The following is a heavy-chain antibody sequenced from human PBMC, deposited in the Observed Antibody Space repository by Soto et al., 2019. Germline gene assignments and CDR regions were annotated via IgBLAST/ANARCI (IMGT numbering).Heavy chain of an antibody. CDR1: GYTFTSYD. D-gene: IGHD3-22*01. Sequence: QVQLVQSGAEVKKPGASVKVSCKASGYTFTSYDINWVRQATGQGLEWMGWMNPNSGNTGYAQKFQGRVTMTRKTSISTAYMELSRLRSEDTAVYYCARAHYYDSSGYYPNFDYWGQGTLVTVSS. CDR2: MNPNSGNT. J-gene: IGHJ4*02. V-gene: IGHV1-8*01. CDR3: ARAHYYDSSGYYPNFDY.